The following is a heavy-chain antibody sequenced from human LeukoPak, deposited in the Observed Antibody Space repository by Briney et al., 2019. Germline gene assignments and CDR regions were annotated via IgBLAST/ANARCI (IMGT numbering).Heavy chain of an antibody. D-gene: IGHD5-24*01. CDR1: GGSISSGGYY. CDR3: ASREMASPEYAFDI. J-gene: IGHJ3*02. CDR2: IYYSGST. V-gene: IGHV4-30-4*01. Sequence: PSETLSLTCTVSGGSISSGGYYWSWIRQPPGKGLERIGYIYYSGSTYYNPSLKSRVTISVDTSKNQFSLKLSSVTAADTAVYYCASREMASPEYAFDIWGQGTMVTVSS.